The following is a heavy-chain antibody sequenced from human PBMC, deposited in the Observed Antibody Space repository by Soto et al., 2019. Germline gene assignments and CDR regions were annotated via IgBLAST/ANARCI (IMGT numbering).Heavy chain of an antibody. Sequence: WTWLRQSPGRGLEWIGYVYYTGSTNYSPSLKSRVTLSVDASKNQFSLRLRSVTAADSAIYFCVRDRHYHDTSGHYYALFDYWGQGFQVTVSS. CDR2: VYYTGST. V-gene: IGHV4-59*01. J-gene: IGHJ4*02. CDR3: VRDRHYHDTSGHYYALFDY. D-gene: IGHD3-22*01.